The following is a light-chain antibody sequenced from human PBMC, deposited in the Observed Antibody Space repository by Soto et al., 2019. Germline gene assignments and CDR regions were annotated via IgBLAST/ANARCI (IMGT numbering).Light chain of an antibody. V-gene: IGKV3-20*01. J-gene: IGKJ2*01. Sequence: EIVLTQSPGTLSLSPGERATLSCRASQSVRSNYLAWYQRKPGQAPRLLIYGASTMATGIPDRFSGTGSGTAVTLTISRLEPEDVAVYYCQQDGGSPYTFGQGTKLEIK. CDR3: QQDGGSPYT. CDR2: GAS. CDR1: QSVRSNY.